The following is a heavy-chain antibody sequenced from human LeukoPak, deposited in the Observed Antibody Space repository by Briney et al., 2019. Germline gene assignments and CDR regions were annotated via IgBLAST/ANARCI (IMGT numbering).Heavy chain of an antibody. CDR2: IDPSDSYT. CDR3: ATLWGVDYGDYSDDPGY. CDR1: GYRFTSYW. Sequence: PGESLKISCKGSGYRFTSYWIGWVRQMPGKGLEWMGRIDPSDSYTNYSPSFQGRVTISADKSISTAYLQWSSLKASDTAMYYCATLWGVDYGDYSDDPGYWGQGTLVTVSS. D-gene: IGHD4-17*01. J-gene: IGHJ4*02. V-gene: IGHV5-10-1*01.